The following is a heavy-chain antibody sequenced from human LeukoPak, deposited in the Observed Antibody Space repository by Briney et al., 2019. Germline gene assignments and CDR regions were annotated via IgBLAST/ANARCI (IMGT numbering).Heavy chain of an antibody. Sequence: ASVKASCKASGYTFTSYGISWVRQAPGQGLEWMGWISGYNGNTNYAQKFQGRVTMTTDTSTSTAYMELRSLRSDDTAVYYCARDANVVMTANGMDVWGQGNTVTVSS. CDR3: ARDANVVMTANGMDV. CDR1: GYTFTSYG. CDR2: ISGYNGNT. V-gene: IGHV1-18*01. J-gene: IGHJ6*02. D-gene: IGHD2-21*02.